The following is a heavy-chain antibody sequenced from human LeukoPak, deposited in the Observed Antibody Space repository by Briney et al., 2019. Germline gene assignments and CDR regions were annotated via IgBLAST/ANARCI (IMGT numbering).Heavy chain of an antibody. V-gene: IGHV4-4*07. CDR2: IYTSGST. CDR3: ARDWITPRSSGWYEAWFDP. CDR1: GGSISSYY. J-gene: IGHJ5*02. Sequence: SETLSLTCTVSGGSISSYYWSWIRQPAGKGLEWIGRIYTSGSTNYNPSLKSRVTMSVDTSKNQFSLKLSSVTAADTAVYYCARDWITPRSSGWYEAWFDPWGQGTLVTVSS. D-gene: IGHD6-19*01.